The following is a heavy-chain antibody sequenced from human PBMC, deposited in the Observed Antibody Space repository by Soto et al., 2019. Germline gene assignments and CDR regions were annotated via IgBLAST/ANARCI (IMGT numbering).Heavy chain of an antibody. CDR3: ATYFWSGYYTYYYYYYGMDV. Sequence: ASVKVSCKASGYTFTSYDINWVRQATGQGLEWMGWMNPNSGNTGYAQKFQGRVTMTRNTSISTAYMELSSLRSEDTAVYYCATYFWSGYYTYYYYYYGMDVWGQGTTVNVSS. V-gene: IGHV1-8*01. CDR2: MNPNSGNT. D-gene: IGHD3-3*01. CDR1: GYTFTSYD. J-gene: IGHJ6*02.